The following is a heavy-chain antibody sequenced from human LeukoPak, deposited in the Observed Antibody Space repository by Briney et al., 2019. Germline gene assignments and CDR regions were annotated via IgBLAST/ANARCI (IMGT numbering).Heavy chain of an antibody. Sequence: GGSLRLSCVASGFNFDIFAMSWVRQSPGGGLEWVASLGRSGGSKNYADYVKGRFTISRDNSKNTLFLQMNSLRVEDSAIYYCAKGEMATSNWGQGTLVTVSS. CDR1: GFNFDIFA. V-gene: IGHV3-23*01. J-gene: IGHJ4*02. CDR3: AKGEMATSN. D-gene: IGHD5-24*01. CDR2: LGRSGGSK.